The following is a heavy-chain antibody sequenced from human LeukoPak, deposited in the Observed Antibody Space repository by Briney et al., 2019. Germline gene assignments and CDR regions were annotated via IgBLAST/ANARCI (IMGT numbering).Heavy chain of an antibody. CDR3: ARHLFCSSISCHYYMDV. V-gene: IGHV4-4*02. CDR1: GGSISSSNW. Sequence: SGTLSLTCAVSGGSISSSNWWGWVRQPPGKGLEWIGEIYHSESTNYNPSLKSRVTFSVDKSKNQFSLKLTSVTAADTAVYYCARHLFCSSISCHYYMDVWGKGTTVTISS. D-gene: IGHD2-2*01. CDR2: IYHSEST. J-gene: IGHJ6*03.